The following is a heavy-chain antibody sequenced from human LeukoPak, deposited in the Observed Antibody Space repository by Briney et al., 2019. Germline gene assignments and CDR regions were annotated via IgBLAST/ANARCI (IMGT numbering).Heavy chain of an antibody. D-gene: IGHD1-26*01. CDR1: GYSFSSNW. J-gene: IGHJ4*02. CDR2: IYPGDSDT. Sequence: LGESLQISCQGSGYSFSSNWIGWVRPLPGKGLEWMGIIYPGDSDTRYSPSFQGQVTISADKSISTAYLQWSSLKSSDTAMYYCARGSGSYRIYDYWGQGTLVTVSS. V-gene: IGHV5-51*01. CDR3: ARGSGSYRIYDY.